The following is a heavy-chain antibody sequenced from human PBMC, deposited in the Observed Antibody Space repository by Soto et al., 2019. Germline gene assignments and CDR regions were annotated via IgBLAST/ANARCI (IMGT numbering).Heavy chain of an antibody. J-gene: IGHJ6*02. CDR2: IKSKTDGGTT. CDR3: TTATVALCYYYYGMDV. CDR1: GFTFSNAW. V-gene: IGHV3-15*01. D-gene: IGHD4-17*01. Sequence: EVQLVESGGGLVKPGGSLRLSCAASGFTFSNAWMSWVRQAPGKGLEWVGRIKSKTDGGTTDYAAPVKGRFTISRDDSKNTLYLQMNSLKTEDTAVYYCTTATVALCYYYYGMDVWGQGTTVTVSS.